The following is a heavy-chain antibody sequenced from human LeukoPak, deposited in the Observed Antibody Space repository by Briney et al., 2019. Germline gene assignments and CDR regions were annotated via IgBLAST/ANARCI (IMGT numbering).Heavy chain of an antibody. V-gene: IGHV3-23*01. CDR2: ISDSGGST. Sequence: LTGGSLRLSCAASGFTSKNYGMSWVRRAPGKGLEWVSTISDSGGSTYYADSVRGRFTISRDNSKNTLYLQMSSLRAEDTALYYCVKVGDSGYGEHYQHWGQGTLVTVSS. CDR3: VKVGDSGYGEHYQH. D-gene: IGHD5-12*01. CDR1: GFTSKNYG. J-gene: IGHJ1*01.